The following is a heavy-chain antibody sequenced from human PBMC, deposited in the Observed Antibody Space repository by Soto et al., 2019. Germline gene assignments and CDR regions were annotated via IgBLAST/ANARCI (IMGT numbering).Heavy chain of an antibody. Sequence: QVQLQESGPGLVKPSQTLSLTCAVSGGSISSGXXXXXXIRQHPGKGLERIGYIYYXGSAYYNPSLKSRVTISVDTSKNQFSLKLTSVTAADTAVYYCARADSSTWLFYFDYWGQGTLVTVSS. V-gene: IGHV4-31*11. D-gene: IGHD6-13*01. CDR2: IYYXGSA. J-gene: IGHJ4*02. CDR1: GGSISSGXXX. CDR3: ARADSSTWLFYFDY.